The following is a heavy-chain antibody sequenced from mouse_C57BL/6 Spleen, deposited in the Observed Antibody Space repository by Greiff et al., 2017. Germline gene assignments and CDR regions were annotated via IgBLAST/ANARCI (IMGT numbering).Heavy chain of an antibody. CDR1: GYTFTDYE. CDR2: IDPETGGT. D-gene: IGHD2-12*01. J-gene: IGHJ2*01. V-gene: IGHV1-15*01. CDR3: TRQEYYKDVDY. Sequence: VHLVESGAELVRPGASVTLSCKASGYTFTDYEMHWVKQTPVHGLEWIGAIDPETGGTAYNQKFKGKAILTADKSSSPAYMELRSLTSEDSAVYYCTRQEYYKDVDYWGKGTTLTVSS.